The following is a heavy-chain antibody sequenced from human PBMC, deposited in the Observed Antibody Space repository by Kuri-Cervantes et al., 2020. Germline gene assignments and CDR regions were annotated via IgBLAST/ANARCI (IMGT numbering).Heavy chain of an antibody. J-gene: IGHJ4*02. CDR3: ARDSSGYYGSYYFDY. V-gene: IGHV4-34*01. Sequence: SETLSLTCAVYGGSVSGYYWSWIRQPPGKGLEWIGEINHSGSTNYNPSLRSRVTISVDTSKNQFSLRLSSVTAADTAVYYCARDSSGYYGSYYFDYWAQGTLVTVSS. CDR1: GGSVSGYY. CDR2: INHSGST. D-gene: IGHD3-22*01.